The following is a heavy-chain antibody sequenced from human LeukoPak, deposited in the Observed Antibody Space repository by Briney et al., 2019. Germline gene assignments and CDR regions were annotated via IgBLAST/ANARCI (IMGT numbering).Heavy chain of an antibody. D-gene: IGHD3-10*01. J-gene: IGHJ6*03. V-gene: IGHV3-23*01. CDR3: ARESYYGSGPMKYYYYMDV. CDR2: ISGSGGST. CDR1: GFIFGDYY. Sequence: PGGSLRLSCVASGFIFGDYYMASIRQAPGKGLEWVSAISGSGGSTYYADSVKGRFTISRDNSKNTLYLQMNSLRAEDTAVYYCARESYYGSGPMKYYYYMDVWGKGTTVTISS.